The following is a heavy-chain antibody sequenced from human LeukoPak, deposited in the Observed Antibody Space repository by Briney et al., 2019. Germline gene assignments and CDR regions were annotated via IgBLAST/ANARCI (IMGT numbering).Heavy chain of an antibody. J-gene: IGHJ5*02. CDR2: IYYSGST. Sequence: PSETLSLTCTVSGGSISSGDYYWSWIRQPPGKGLEWIGYIYYSGSTYYNPSLKSRVTISVDTSKNQFPLKLSSVTAADTAVYYCARAAEFWNWFDPWGQGTLVTVSS. CDR3: ARAAEFWNWFDP. CDR1: GGSISSGDYY. V-gene: IGHV4-30-4*08. D-gene: IGHD3-3*01.